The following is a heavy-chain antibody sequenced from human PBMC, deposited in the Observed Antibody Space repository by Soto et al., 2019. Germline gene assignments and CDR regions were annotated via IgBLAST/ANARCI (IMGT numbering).Heavy chain of an antibody. CDR1: GGSVSSGSYY. CDR2: IYYSGST. D-gene: IGHD3-3*01. CDR3: ARDSAWTEPY. J-gene: IGHJ4*01. Sequence: SETLSLTCTVSGGSVSSGSYYWSWIRQPPGKGLEWIGYIYYSGSTNYNPSLKSRVTISVDTSKNQFSLKLSSVTAADTAVYYCARDSAWTEPYWGQATLLTLSS. V-gene: IGHV4-61*01.